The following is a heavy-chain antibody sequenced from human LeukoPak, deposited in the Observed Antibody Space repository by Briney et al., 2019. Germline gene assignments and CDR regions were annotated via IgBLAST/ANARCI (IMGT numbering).Heavy chain of an antibody. V-gene: IGHV4-59*08. J-gene: IGHJ4*02. Sequence: SETLSLTCTVSGGSISTYYWSWIRQPPGKGLEWIGYIYYSGSTYYNPSLKSRVTISVDTSKNQFSLKLSSVTAADTAVYYCARGGAYYYDSSGAFDYWGQGTLVTVSS. CDR1: GGSISTYY. CDR3: ARGGAYYYDSSGAFDY. D-gene: IGHD3-22*01. CDR2: IYYSGST.